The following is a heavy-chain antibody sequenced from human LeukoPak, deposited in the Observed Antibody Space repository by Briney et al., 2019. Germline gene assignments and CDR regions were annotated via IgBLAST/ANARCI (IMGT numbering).Heavy chain of an antibody. D-gene: IGHD3-22*01. Sequence: SETLSLTCTVSGGSISSSSYYWGWIRQPPGKGLEWIGSIYYSGSTYYNPSLESRVTISVDTSKNQFSLKLSSVTAADTAVYYCARHPYYDSNGSFDYWGQGTLVTVSS. CDR2: IYYSGST. J-gene: IGHJ4*02. CDR1: GGSISSSSYY. CDR3: ARHPYYDSNGSFDY. V-gene: IGHV4-39*01.